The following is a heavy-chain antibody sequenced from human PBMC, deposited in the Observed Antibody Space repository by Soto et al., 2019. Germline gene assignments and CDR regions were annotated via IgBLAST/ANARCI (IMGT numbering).Heavy chain of an antibody. CDR2: IYYSGST. D-gene: IGHD3-22*01. Sequence: QVQLQESGPGLVKPSETLSLTCTVSGGSVSSGRYYWSWIRQPPGKGLEWLGDIYYSGSTNYNPCLMRRVTSALDTSKNHFSLTLSPVTAADTAVYCCAREQYNDVSDWGKGTLVTVSS. CDR1: GGSVSSGRYY. J-gene: IGHJ1*01. CDR3: AREQYNDVSD. V-gene: IGHV4-61*01.